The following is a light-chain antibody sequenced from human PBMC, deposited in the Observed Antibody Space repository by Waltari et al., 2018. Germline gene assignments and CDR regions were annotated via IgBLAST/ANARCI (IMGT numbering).Light chain of an antibody. Sequence: QLVLTQSPPASASLGASVKLTCTLSSGHSSYAIAWPQQQPEKGPRYLMKLNSDGSHSKGDGIPERFSGSSSGAERYLTISSLQSEDEADYYCQTWGTGIWVFGGGTKLTVL. V-gene: IGLV4-69*01. CDR2: LNSDGSH. CDR3: QTWGTGIWV. J-gene: IGLJ3*02. CDR1: SGHSSYA.